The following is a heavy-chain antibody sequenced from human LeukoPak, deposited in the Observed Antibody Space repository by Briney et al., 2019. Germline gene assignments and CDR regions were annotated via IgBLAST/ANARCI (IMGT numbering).Heavy chain of an antibody. Sequence: SETLSLTCTVSGGSISSNGYYWAWFRQPPGKGLEWIGSIYYSGGTYYNPSLKSRVTISIDTSKNQFSSKLRSVTAADTAVYYCARGYDILYPFDYWGQGTLVTVSS. CDR3: ARGYDILYPFDY. D-gene: IGHD3-9*01. CDR1: GGSISSNGYY. J-gene: IGHJ4*02. V-gene: IGHV4-39*07. CDR2: IYYSGGT.